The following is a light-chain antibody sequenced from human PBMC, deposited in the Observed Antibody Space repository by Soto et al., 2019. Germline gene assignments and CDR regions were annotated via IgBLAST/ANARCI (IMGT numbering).Light chain of an antibody. CDR3: SSYTSTSTVV. J-gene: IGLJ2*01. Sequence: QSALTQPASVSGSPGQSITISCTGTSSDVGGYNYVSWYQQHPGKAPKLMIYDVDNRPSGVSNRFSGSRSGNTASLTISGLQAADEADYYCSSYTSTSTVVFGGGTKLTVL. CDR2: DVD. V-gene: IGLV2-14*01. CDR1: SSDVGGYNY.